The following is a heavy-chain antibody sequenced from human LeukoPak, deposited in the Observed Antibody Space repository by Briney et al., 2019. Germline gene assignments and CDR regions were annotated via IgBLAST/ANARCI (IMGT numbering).Heavy chain of an antibody. Sequence: SETLSLTCAVSGDSFSSHYCTWIRQSPGTGLEWIGYISHIGRTNYNPSLKSRVTISIDTSKNRFSLKLRSVTAADTAVYYCARDLVTVTKGFDIWGQGTMVSVSS. CDR1: GDSFSSHY. D-gene: IGHD4-17*01. CDR3: ARDLVTVTKGFDI. V-gene: IGHV4-59*11. CDR2: ISHIGRT. J-gene: IGHJ3*02.